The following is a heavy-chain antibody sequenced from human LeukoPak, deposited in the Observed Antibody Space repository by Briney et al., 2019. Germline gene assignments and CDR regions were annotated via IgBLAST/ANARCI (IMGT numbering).Heavy chain of an antibody. CDR2: IHPNSGDT. Sequence: ASVKVSCKASGYSFTSYYIHWVRQTPGQGLEWMGWIHPNSGDTNYAQKFQGRVTMTRDTSISTAYMELTRLRSDDTAVYYCTREDYWGQGTLVTVSS. CDR1: GYSFTSYY. J-gene: IGHJ4*02. CDR3: TREDY. V-gene: IGHV1-2*02.